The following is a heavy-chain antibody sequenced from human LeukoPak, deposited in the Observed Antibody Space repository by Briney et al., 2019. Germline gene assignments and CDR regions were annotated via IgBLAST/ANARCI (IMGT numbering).Heavy chain of an antibody. V-gene: IGHV3-48*04. CDR3: ARDRCDGDCRDWDY. D-gene: IGHD2-21*02. Sequence: GGSLRLSCAASGFTFSRNSMIWARQAPGKGLEWLSSISSSGSTVYYADSVKGRFTISRDNAKNSLYLQMISLRTEDTAVYYCARDRCDGDCRDWDYWGQGTLVTVSS. CDR1: GFTFSRNS. J-gene: IGHJ4*02. CDR2: ISSSGSTV.